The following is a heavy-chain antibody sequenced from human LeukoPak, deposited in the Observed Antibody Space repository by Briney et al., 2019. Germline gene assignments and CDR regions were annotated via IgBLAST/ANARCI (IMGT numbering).Heavy chain of an antibody. V-gene: IGHV4-38-2*02. CDR2: IYHSGST. D-gene: IGHD3-22*01. CDR3: ARASYSYDINGWVPFDY. CDR1: GYSISSGYY. Sequence: SETLSLTCTVSGYSISSGYYWGWIRQPPGKGLEWIGIIYHSGSTYFNPSLKSRVTISVDTSKNQFSLRLSSVTAADTAVYYCARASYSYDINGWVPFDYWGQGTLVTVSS. J-gene: IGHJ4*02.